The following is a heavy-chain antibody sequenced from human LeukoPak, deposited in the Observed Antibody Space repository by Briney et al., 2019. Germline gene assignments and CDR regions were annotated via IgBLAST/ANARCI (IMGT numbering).Heavy chain of an antibody. J-gene: IGHJ4*02. CDR3: ARGAIWSGYKILDY. V-gene: IGHV3-53*01. Sequence: PGGSLTLSCAASGFTVSSNYMSWVRQAPGKGLEWVSVIYSGGSTYYADSVKGRFTISRDNSKNTLYLQMNSLRADDTAVYYCARGAIWSGYKILDYWGQGTLVTVSS. CDR2: IYSGGST. D-gene: IGHD3-3*01. CDR1: GFTVSSNY.